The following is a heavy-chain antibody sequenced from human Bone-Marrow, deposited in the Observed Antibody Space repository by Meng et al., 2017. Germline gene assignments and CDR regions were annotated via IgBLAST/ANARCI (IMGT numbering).Heavy chain of an antibody. V-gene: IGHV3-21*01. CDR1: GFTFSSYS. Sequence: GGSLRLSCAASGFTFSSYSMNWVRQAPGKGLEWVSSISSSSYIYYADSVKGRFTISRDNAKNSLYLQMNNLRAEDTAVYYCARAFWGDDIVVGTYWGQGTLVTVSS. CDR2: ISSSSYI. CDR3: ARAFWGDDIVVGTY. J-gene: IGHJ4*02. D-gene: IGHD2-15*01.